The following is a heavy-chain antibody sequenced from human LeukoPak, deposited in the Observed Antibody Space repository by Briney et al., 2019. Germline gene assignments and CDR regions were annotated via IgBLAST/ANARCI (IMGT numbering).Heavy chain of an antibody. J-gene: IGHJ5*02. D-gene: IGHD3-10*01. V-gene: IGHV4-34*01. CDR2: INHSGST. CDR1: GGSFSGYY. CDR3: ASGKHHGSGDEREENWFDP. Sequence: SETLSLTCAVYGGSFSGYYWSWIRQPPGKGLEWIGEINHSGSTNYNPSLKSRVTISVDTSKNQFSLKLSSVTAADTAVYYCASGKHHGSGDEREENWFDPWGQGTLVTVSS.